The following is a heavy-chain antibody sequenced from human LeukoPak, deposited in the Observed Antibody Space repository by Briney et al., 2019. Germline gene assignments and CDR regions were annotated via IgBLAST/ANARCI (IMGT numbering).Heavy chain of an antibody. V-gene: IGHV1-18*01. CDR2: ISAYNGNT. Sequence: ASVKVSCKASGYTFTSYGISWVRQAPGQGLEWMGWISAYNGNTNYAQKLQGRVTMTRDTSTSTVYMELSSLRSEDTAVYYCARDKSHYTDLDYWGQGTLVTVPS. CDR3: ARDKSHYTDLDY. CDR1: GYTFTSYG. J-gene: IGHJ4*02. D-gene: IGHD4-11*01.